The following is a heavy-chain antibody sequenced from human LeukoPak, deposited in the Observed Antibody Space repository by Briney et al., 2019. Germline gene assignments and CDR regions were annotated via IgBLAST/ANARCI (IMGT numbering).Heavy chain of an antibody. V-gene: IGHV3-66*02. J-gene: IGHJ3*02. Sequence: GGSLRLSCAASGFTFSTYSMNWVRQAPGKGLEWVSVIYSGGSTYYADSVKGRFTISRDNSKNTLYLQMNSLRAEDTAVYYCARATLWFGDAFDIWGQGTMVTVSS. CDR1: GFTFSTYS. CDR3: ARATLWFGDAFDI. D-gene: IGHD3-10*01. CDR2: IYSGGST.